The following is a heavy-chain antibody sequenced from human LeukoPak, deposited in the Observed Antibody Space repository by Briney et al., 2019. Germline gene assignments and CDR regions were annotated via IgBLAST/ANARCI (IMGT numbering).Heavy chain of an antibody. J-gene: IGHJ5*02. CDR3: ARGRMVRGVTRLFDP. Sequence: PSETLSLTCTVSGGSISSYYWSWIRQPPGKGLEWIGYIYYSGSTNYNPSLKSRVTISVDTSKNQFSLKLSSVTAADTAVYYCARGRMVRGVTRLFDPWGQGTLVTVSS. V-gene: IGHV4-59*12. D-gene: IGHD3-10*01. CDR2: IYYSGST. CDR1: GGSISSYY.